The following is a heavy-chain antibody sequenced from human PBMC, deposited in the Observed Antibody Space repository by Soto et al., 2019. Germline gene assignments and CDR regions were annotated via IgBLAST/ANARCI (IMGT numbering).Heavy chain of an antibody. J-gene: IGHJ3*02. D-gene: IGHD3-3*01. V-gene: IGHV3-23*01. CDR1: GFTFSSYA. CDR2: ISGSGGST. CDR3: AKTTEEMATIFGIDAFDI. Sequence: GGSLRLSCAASGFTFSSYAMSWVRQAPGKGLEWVSAISGSGGSTYYADSVKGRFTISRDNSKNTLYLQMNSLRAEDTAVYYCAKTTEEMATIFGIDAFDIWGQGTMVTVSS.